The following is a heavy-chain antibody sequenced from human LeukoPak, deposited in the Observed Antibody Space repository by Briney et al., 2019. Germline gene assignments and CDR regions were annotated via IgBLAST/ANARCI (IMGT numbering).Heavy chain of an antibody. CDR2: IYYSGST. D-gene: IGHD3-22*01. CDR3: ARELDYDSSGYHNWFDP. CDR1: GGSISSYY. Sequence: SETLSLTCTVSGGSISSYYWSWIRQPPGKGLEWIGYIYYSGSTNYNPSLKSRVTISVDTSKNQFSLKLSSVTAADTAVYYCARELDYDSSGYHNWFDPWGQGTLVTVSS. V-gene: IGHV4-59*01. J-gene: IGHJ5*02.